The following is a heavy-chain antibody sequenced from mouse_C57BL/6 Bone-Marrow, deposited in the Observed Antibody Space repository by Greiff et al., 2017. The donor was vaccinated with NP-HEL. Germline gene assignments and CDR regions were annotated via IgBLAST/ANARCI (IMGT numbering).Heavy chain of an antibody. Sequence: ESGPGLVKPSQSLSLTCSVTGYSITSGYYWNWIRQFPGNKLEWMGYISYDGSNNYNPSLKNRISITRDTSKNQFFLKLNSVTTEDTATYYCARYGNHWYFDVWGTGTTVTVSS. J-gene: IGHJ1*03. CDR2: ISYDGSN. CDR3: ARYGNHWYFDV. CDR1: GYSITSGYY. D-gene: IGHD2-1*01. V-gene: IGHV3-6*01.